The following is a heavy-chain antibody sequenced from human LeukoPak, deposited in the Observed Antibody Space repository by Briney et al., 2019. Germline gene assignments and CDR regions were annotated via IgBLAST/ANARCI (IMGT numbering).Heavy chain of an antibody. CDR2: IGASSAST. CDR1: GFTFSIFA. J-gene: IGHJ4*02. D-gene: IGHD6-13*01. CDR3: TKDPYPNDGSRDFDY. Sequence: GGSLRLSCAASGFTFSIFAMGWVRQAPGKGLEWVSYIGASSASTYYADSVKGQFTISRDNSRNTLYLQMNSLRAEDTAVYFCTKDPYPNDGSRDFDYWGQGTLVTVSS. V-gene: IGHV3-23*01.